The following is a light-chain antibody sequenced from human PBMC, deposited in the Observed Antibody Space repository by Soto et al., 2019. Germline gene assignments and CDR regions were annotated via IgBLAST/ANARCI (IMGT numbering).Light chain of an antibody. CDR1: QSIDSW. CDR3: QQYHYFPYT. J-gene: IGKJ2*01. V-gene: IGKV1-5*03. Sequence: DVQMTQSPSTLSASVRDRVTITCRASQSIDSWLAWYQQKPGKAPKLLIYKASSLESGVPSRFSGSGSGTECTLTGSSLQPDDFATYYCQQYHYFPYTFGQGTNLEIK. CDR2: KAS.